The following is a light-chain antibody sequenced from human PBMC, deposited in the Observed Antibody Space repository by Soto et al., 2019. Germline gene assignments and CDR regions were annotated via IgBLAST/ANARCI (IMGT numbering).Light chain of an antibody. J-gene: IGLJ1*01. Sequence: QSVLTQPASVSGSPGQSITISCTGTSSDVGSYNVVSWYQQHPGKAPKLMIYEVLKRPSGVSDRFSGSKSANTASLTVSGLQAEDEADYYCSSFAGSHYVFGTGTKVTVL. CDR2: EVL. V-gene: IGLV2-14*02. CDR1: SSDVGSYNV. CDR3: SSFAGSHYV.